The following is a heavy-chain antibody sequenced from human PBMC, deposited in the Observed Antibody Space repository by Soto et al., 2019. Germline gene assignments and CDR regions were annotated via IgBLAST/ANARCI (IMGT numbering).Heavy chain of an antibody. V-gene: IGHV4-4*07. CDR1: GGSISSYY. CDR2: IYTSGST. CDR3: ARSIDCSSTTCYTGGMDV. D-gene: IGHD2-2*02. Sequence: SETLSLTFTVSGGSISSYYWSWIRQPAGKGLEWIGRIYTSGSTNYNPSLKSLVTMSVDTSKNQFSLRLRSVTAADTAVYYCARSIDCSSTTCYTGGMDVWGQGTTVTVXS. J-gene: IGHJ6*02.